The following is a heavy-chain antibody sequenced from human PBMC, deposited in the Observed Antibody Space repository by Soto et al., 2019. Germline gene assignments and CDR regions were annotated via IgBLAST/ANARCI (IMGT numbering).Heavy chain of an antibody. V-gene: IGHV4-4*02. J-gene: IGHJ5*02. CDR3: ARLHCTNPGCAPFDP. Sequence: SETRSLTCAVSGGSISRTNWWSWVRQPPGKGLEWIGEIYHNGTSNYNPSLKSRVTISIDNSKNQLSLRLNSVTATDTAVYFCARLHCTNPGCAPFDPWGHGTLVTVSS. CDR1: GGSISRTNW. D-gene: IGHD2-8*01. CDR2: IYHNGTS.